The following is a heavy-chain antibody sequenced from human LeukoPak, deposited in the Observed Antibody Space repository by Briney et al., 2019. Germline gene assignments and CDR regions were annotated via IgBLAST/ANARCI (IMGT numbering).Heavy chain of an antibody. J-gene: IGHJ5*02. Sequence: WXXXXPXXXXXWMGWISAYNGNTNYAQKLQGRVTMTTDTSTSTAYMELRSLRSDDTAVYYCARDPVAGPLGSWFDPWGQGTLVTVSS. D-gene: IGHD6-19*01. V-gene: IGHV1-18*01. CDR2: ISAYNGNT. CDR3: ARDPVAGPLGSWFDP.